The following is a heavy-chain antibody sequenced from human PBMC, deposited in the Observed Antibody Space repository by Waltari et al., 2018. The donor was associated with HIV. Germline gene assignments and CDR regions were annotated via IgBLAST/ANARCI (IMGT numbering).Heavy chain of an antibody. J-gene: IGHJ4*02. CDR2: LAPSIQRK. CDR3: LLGSHYYESTSYYEQ. V-gene: IGHV1-69*02. Sequence: QVQLVQSGPQLIRPGSSVKVSCTASGGSFGAYQINWVRQAPGEGLEWLASLAPSIQRKYFSQKFTGRVTLPADKSTTTAFMELAGLTSADTAVYFCLLGSHYYESTSYYEQWGPGTLVAVSS. CDR1: GGSFGAYQ. D-gene: IGHD3-22*01.